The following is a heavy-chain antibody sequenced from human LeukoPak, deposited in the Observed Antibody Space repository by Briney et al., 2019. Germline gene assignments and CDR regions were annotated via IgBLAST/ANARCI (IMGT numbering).Heavy chain of an antibody. CDR3: ARVGIYDILTGYYPSGYFDL. V-gene: IGHV5-51*01. CDR2: IYPGDSDT. Sequence: GESLKISCKGSGYSFTSYWIGWVRQMPGKGLEWMGIIYPGDSDTRYSPSFQGQVTISVDKSISTAYLQWSSLKASDTAMYYCARVGIYDILTGYYPSGYFDLWGRGTLVTVSS. D-gene: IGHD3-9*01. J-gene: IGHJ2*01. CDR1: GYSFTSYW.